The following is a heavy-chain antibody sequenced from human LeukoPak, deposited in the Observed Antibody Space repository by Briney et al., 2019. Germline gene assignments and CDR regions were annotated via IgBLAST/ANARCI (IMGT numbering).Heavy chain of an antibody. CDR3: ARDIEAAGLFFDY. Sequence: GGSLRLSCAASGYTFSSYWMSWVRQAPGKGLEWVANIKYDGSEKDYVDSVKGRFAISRDNAKNSLYLQMNSLRAEDTAVYYCARDIEAAGLFFDYWGQGTLVTVSS. CDR2: IKYDGSEK. D-gene: IGHD6-13*01. V-gene: IGHV3-7*01. J-gene: IGHJ4*02. CDR1: GYTFSSYW.